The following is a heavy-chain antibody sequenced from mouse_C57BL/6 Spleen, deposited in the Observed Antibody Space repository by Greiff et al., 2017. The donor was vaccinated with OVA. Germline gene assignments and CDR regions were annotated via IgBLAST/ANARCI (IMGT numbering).Heavy chain of an antibody. D-gene: IGHD3-1*01. CDR3: ARDAGLMGYFDV. CDR1: GFTFSDFY. CDR2: SRNKANDYTT. Sequence: EVKLVESGGGLVQSGRSLRLSCATSGFTFSDFYMEWVRQAPGKGLEWIAASRNKANDYTTEYSASVKGRFIVSRDTSQSILYLQMNALRAEDTAIDDCARDAGLMGYFDVWGTGTTVTVSS. V-gene: IGHV7-1*01. J-gene: IGHJ1*03.